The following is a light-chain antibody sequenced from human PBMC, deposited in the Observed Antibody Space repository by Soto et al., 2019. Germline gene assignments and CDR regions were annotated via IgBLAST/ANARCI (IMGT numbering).Light chain of an antibody. Sequence: DGQIGPSPAALSAPPRYSLATTWRASQSISSYLNWYQQKPGKAPKLLIYAASSLQSGVPSRFSGSGSGTDFTLTISSLQPEDFATYYCQQSYSTPQTFGQGTKVDIK. CDR3: QQSYSTPQT. CDR1: QSISSY. CDR2: AAS. J-gene: IGKJ1*01. V-gene: IGKV1-39*01.